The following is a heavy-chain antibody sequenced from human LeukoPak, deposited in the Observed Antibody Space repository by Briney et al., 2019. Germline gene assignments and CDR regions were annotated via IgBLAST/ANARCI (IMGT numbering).Heavy chain of an antibody. D-gene: IGHD4-11*01. V-gene: IGHV3-53*03. J-gene: IGHJ4*02. Sequence: PGGSLRLSCAVSGLTVSSNHMIWVRQAPGKGLEWVSIIYTAGSTFYPDSVRGRFTISRDNSKNTLCLQMNSLRAEDTAVYYCARARRCGLYNDYRACFDYWGQGTLVTVSS. CDR2: IYTAGST. CDR1: GLTVSSNH. CDR3: ARARRCGLYNDYRACFDY.